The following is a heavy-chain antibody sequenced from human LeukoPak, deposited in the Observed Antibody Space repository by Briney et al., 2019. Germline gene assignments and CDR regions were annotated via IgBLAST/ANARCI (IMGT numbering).Heavy chain of an antibody. CDR1: GSAFRGYY. J-gene: IGHJ4*02. D-gene: IGHD3-16*02. CDR3: ARAVVITSGGIIGDYFDS. CDR2: INPQSGGT. V-gene: IGHV1-2*02. Sequence: ASVKVSCKASGSAFRGYYIHWVRQAPGQGLEWMAWINPQSGGTKYAQKFQGRVTVTRDTSLTTAYMDLKRLTSVDTAGYFCARAVVITSGGIIGDYFDSWGQGTLVTVPS.